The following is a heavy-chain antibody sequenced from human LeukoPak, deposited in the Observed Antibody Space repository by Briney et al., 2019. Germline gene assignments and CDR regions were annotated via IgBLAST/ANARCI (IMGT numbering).Heavy chain of an antibody. CDR1: RYTFTGYY. CDR2: INPNSGGT. D-gene: IGHD1-26*01. V-gene: IGHV1-2*02. Sequence: ASVKVSCKASRYTFTGYYIHWVRQAPGQGLEWMGWINPNSGGTKYAQKFQGRVTMTRDTSISQAYMGLSRLRSDDTAVYYCAREITPVGGSPLIWFDPWGQGTLVTVSS. J-gene: IGHJ5*02. CDR3: AREITPVGGSPLIWFDP.